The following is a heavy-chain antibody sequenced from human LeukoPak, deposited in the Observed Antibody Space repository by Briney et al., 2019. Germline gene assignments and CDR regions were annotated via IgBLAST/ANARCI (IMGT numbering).Heavy chain of an antibody. V-gene: IGHV3-23*01. D-gene: IGHD5-24*01. CDR3: AKGEMATIGGAFDI. J-gene: IGHJ3*02. CDR1: GFTFSSYA. Sequence: GGSLRLSCATSGFTFSSYAMSWVRQAPGKGLEWVSDISGSGGSTYYADSVKGRFTISRDNCKNTLYLQMNSLRAEDTAVYYCAKGEMATIGGAFDIWGQGTMVTVSS. CDR2: ISGSGGST.